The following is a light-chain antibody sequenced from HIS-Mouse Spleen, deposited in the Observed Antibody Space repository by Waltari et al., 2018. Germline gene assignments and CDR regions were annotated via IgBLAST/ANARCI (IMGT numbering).Light chain of an antibody. CDR2: KDS. Sequence: SYELTQPPSVSVSPGQTARITCSGDALPKQYAYWYQQKPGQAPVRVLYKDSGRPSGVPERFAGSSSGTTVTLTISGVQAEEEADYSCQSADSSGTGWVFGGGTKLTVL. CDR1: ALPKQY. CDR3: QSADSSGTGWV. J-gene: IGLJ3*02. V-gene: IGLV3-25*02.